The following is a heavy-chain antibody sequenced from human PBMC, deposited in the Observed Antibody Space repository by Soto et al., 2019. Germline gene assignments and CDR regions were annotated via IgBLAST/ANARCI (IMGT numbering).Heavy chain of an antibody. CDR1: GVSISSYY. V-gene: IGHV4-59*01. J-gene: IGHJ4*02. D-gene: IGHD6-6*01. CDR3: AAPPRY. Sequence: SETLSLTCTVSGVSISSYYWNWIRQPPGKGLEWIGYIYNSGNTNYNPSLRSRVTISVDTSKNQFSLKLTSVTAADTAVYYCAAPPRYWGQGTLVTAPQ. CDR2: IYNSGNT.